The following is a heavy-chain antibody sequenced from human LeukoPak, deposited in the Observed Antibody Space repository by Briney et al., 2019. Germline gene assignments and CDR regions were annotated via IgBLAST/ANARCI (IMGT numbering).Heavy chain of an antibody. D-gene: IGHD5-18*01. J-gene: IGHJ4*02. CDR3: ARDRRGYSEYYFDY. V-gene: IGHV4-39*07. Sequence: RTSETLSPTCTVSGGSISSSSYYWGWIRQPPGNGLEWIGSIYYSGSTYYNPSLKSRVTISVDTSKNQFSLRLTSVTAADTAVYYCARDRRGYSEYYFDYWGQGSLVTVSS. CDR1: GGSISSSSYY. CDR2: IYYSGST.